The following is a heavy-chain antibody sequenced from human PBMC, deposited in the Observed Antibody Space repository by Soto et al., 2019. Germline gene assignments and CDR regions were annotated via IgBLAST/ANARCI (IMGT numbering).Heavy chain of an antibody. V-gene: IGHV1-69*13. CDR3: ATSLRFLEWLPRGMDV. D-gene: IGHD3-3*01. CDR2: IIPIFGTA. J-gene: IGHJ6*02. CDR1: GGTFSSYA. Sequence: SVKVSCKASGGTFSSYAISWVRQAPGQGLEWMGGIIPIFGTANYAQKFQGRVTITADESTSTAYMELSSLRSEDTAVYYCATSLRFLEWLPRGMDVWGRGTTVTVSS.